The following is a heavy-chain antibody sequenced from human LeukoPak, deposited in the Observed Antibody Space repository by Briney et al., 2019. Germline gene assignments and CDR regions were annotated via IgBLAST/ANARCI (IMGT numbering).Heavy chain of an antibody. CDR1: GFTFDDYG. J-gene: IGHJ4*02. V-gene: IGHV3-20*04. Sequence: GGSLRLSCAASGFTFDDYGMSWVRQAPGKGLEWVPGINWNGASTGYADSVKGRFTISRDNSKNTLYLQMNSLRAEDTAVYYCAKDRYYYDSSAPSLDYWGQGTLVTVSS. CDR2: INWNGAST. D-gene: IGHD3-22*01. CDR3: AKDRYYYDSSAPSLDY.